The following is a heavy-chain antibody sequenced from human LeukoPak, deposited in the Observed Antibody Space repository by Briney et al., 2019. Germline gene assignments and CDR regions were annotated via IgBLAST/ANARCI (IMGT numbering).Heavy chain of an antibody. CDR1: GGSISSSSYY. V-gene: IGHV4-39*07. CDR3: ARVGGSGTLNWFDP. CDR2: IYYSGST. D-gene: IGHD3-10*01. Sequence: KPSETLSLTCTVSGGSISSSSYYWGWIRQPPGKGLEWIGSIYYSGSTYYNPSLKSRVTISVDTSKNQFSLKLSSVTAADTAVYYCARVGGSGTLNWFDPWGQGTLVTVSS. J-gene: IGHJ5*02.